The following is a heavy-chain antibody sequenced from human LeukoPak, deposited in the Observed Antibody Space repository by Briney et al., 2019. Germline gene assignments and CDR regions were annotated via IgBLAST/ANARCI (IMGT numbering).Heavy chain of an antibody. CDR2: MNPNSGNT. J-gene: IGHJ1*01. D-gene: IGHD3-3*01. V-gene: IGHV1-8*01. CDR3: ARGGRVTIFGVVIIMLYFQH. CDR1: GYTSTSYD. Sequence: ASVKVSCKASGYTSTSYDINWVRQATGQGLEWMGWMNPNSGNTGYAQKFQGRVTMTRNTSISTAYMGLSSLRSEDTAVYYCARGGRVTIFGVVIIMLYFQHWGQGTLVTVSS.